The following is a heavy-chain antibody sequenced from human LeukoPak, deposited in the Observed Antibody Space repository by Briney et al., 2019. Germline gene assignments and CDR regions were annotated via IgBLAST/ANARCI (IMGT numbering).Heavy chain of an antibody. CDR2: IYYSGST. J-gene: IGHJ6*02. Sequence: SQTLSLICTVSGGSISSGDYYWSWIRQPPGKGLEWIGYIYYSGSTYYNPSLKSRVTISVDTSKNQFSLKLSSVTAADTAVYYCARGLRQWLETSYYYYYGMDVWGQGTTVTVSS. D-gene: IGHD6-19*01. CDR1: GGSISSGDYY. V-gene: IGHV4-30-4*01. CDR3: ARGLRQWLETSYYYYYGMDV.